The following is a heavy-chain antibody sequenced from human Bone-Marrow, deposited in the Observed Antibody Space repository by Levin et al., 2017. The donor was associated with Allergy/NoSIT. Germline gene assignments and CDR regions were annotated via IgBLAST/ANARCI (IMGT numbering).Heavy chain of an antibody. V-gene: IGHV4-59*01. CDR1: GGSISSSY. D-gene: IGHD4-17*01. J-gene: IGHJ4*02. CDR3: ARVVLNYGDYYFDY. CDR2: IYYSGST. Sequence: SQTLSLTCTVSGGSISSSYWSWIRPPPGKGLEWIGYIYYSGSTNYNPSLKSRVTISVDTSKNQFSLKLSSVTAADTAVYYCARVVLNYGDYYFDYWGQGTLVTVSS.